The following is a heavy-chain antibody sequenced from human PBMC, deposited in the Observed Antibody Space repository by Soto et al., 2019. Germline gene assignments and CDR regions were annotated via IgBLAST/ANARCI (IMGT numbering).Heavy chain of an antibody. D-gene: IGHD4-4*01. J-gene: IGHJ4*02. Sequence: EVQLVESGGGLVQPGGSLRLSCAVSGFTFSNYWMSWVRQAPGKGLEWVANIKEDGSEKYYVDSVKGRFTISRDNAKHSLYLQMNSLRAEDTALYYCASHPPRGDYSKYATTYWGQGTLVTVSS. CDR3: ASHPPRGDYSKYATTY. CDR1: GFTFSNYW. V-gene: IGHV3-7*03. CDR2: IKEDGSEK.